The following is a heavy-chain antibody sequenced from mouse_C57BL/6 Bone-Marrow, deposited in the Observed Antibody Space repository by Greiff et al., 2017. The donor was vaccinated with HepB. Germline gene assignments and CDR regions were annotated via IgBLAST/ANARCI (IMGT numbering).Heavy chain of an antibody. CDR3: ARGWSDYFDY. J-gene: IGHJ2*01. Sequence: QVQLQQPGAELVRPGTSVKLSCKASGYTFTSYWMHWVKQRPGQGLEWIGVIDPSDSYTNYNQKFKGKATLTVDTSSSTAYMQLSSLTSEDSAVYYCARGWSDYFDYWGQGTTLTVSS. CDR1: GYTFTSYW. D-gene: IGHD2-3*01. V-gene: IGHV1-59*01. CDR2: IDPSDSYT.